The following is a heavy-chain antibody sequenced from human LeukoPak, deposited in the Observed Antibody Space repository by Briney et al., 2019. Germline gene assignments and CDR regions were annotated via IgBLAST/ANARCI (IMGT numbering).Heavy chain of an antibody. CDR2: IYSDGSST. D-gene: IGHD3-10*01. V-gene: IGHV3-74*01. CDR3: ARDRSSLGLWFGELRN. J-gene: IGHJ4*02. CDR1: GFTFSSYW. Sequence: GRSLRLSCAASGFTFSSYWMHWVRQAPGKGLVWVSRIYSDGSSTNYADSVKGRFTISRDNARNTLYLQMNSLRAEDTAVYYCARDRSSLGLWFGELRNWGQGTLVTVSS.